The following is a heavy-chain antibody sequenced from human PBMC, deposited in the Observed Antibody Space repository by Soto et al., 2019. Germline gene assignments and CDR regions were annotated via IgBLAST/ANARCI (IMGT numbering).Heavy chain of an antibody. J-gene: IGHJ3*02. V-gene: IGHV3-64D*06. Sequence: EVQLVESGGGLVQPGGSLRLSCAASGFTFSSYSMHWVRQAPGKGLEYVLGISGDGRSTYYADSVKGRFTISRDNSKNTLYLEMSSLRADDTADYYCVTGDLLEAFNIWGQGTMVTVSS. CDR1: GFTFSSYS. D-gene: IGHD4-17*01. CDR2: ISGDGRST. CDR3: VTGDLLEAFNI.